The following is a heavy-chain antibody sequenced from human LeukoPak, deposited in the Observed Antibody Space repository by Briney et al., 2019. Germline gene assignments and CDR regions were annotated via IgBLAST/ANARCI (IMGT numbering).Heavy chain of an antibody. J-gene: IGHJ1*01. D-gene: IGHD3-22*01. V-gene: IGHV3-23*01. Sequence: PGGSLRLSCAASGFTFSSYATSWVRQAPGKGLEWVSAISGSGGSTYYADSVKGRFTISRDNSKNTLYLQMNSLRAEDTAVYYCAKDGLPVHSSGYYWMDNAEYFQHWGQGTLVTVSS. CDR1: GFTFSSYA. CDR2: ISGSGGST. CDR3: AKDGLPVHSSGYYWMDNAEYFQH.